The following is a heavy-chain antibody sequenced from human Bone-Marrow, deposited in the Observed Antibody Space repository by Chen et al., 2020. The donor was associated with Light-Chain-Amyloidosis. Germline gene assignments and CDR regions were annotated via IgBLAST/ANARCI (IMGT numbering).Heavy chain of an antibody. Sequence: QVQLVQSGAEVKKPGASVKVSCKASGYTFTSYMMHWVRQAPGPRLEWMGWIDVNGNTKYSQKFQGRVTITRDTSAGTAYIEVGSLTSEDTAVYYCAREKNMDVWGQGTTVTVSS. CDR1: GYTFTSYM. CDR2: IDVNGNT. J-gene: IGHJ6*02. CDR3: AREKNMDV. V-gene: IGHV1-3*01.